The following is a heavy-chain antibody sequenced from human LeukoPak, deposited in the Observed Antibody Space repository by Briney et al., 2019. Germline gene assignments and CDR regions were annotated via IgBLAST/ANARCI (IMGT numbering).Heavy chain of an antibody. CDR1: GGSINSGNYH. D-gene: IGHD4-23*01. J-gene: IGHJ6*03. CDR3: VRDLSGNTYYMDI. CDR2: LYSSGST. V-gene: IGHV4-61*02. Sequence: SQTLSLTCTVSGGSINSGNYHWSWIRQPAGKGLEWIGRLYSSGSTKYNPSLKSRVTISGDTSDNQISLELSSLTAADTAVYYCVRDLSGNTYYMDIWGKGPTVTVSS.